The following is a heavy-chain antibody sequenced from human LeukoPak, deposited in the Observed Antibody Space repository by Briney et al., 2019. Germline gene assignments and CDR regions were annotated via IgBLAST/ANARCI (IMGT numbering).Heavy chain of an antibody. J-gene: IGHJ4*02. V-gene: IGHV4-59*08. CDR3: ASIPGIAAAENY. Sequence: SETLSLTCAVYGGSFSGYYWSWIRQPPGKGLEWIGYIYYSGSTNYNPSLKSRVTISVDTSKNQFSLKLSSVTAADTAVYYCASIPGIAAAENYWGQGTPVTVSS. CDR2: IYYSGST. CDR1: GGSFSGYY. D-gene: IGHD6-13*01.